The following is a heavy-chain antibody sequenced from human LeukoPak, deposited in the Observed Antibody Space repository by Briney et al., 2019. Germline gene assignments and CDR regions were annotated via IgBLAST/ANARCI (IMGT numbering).Heavy chain of an antibody. CDR2: IYYSGST. D-gene: IGHD3-3*01. Sequence: SETLSLTCTVSGGSISSSSYYWGWIRQPPGKGLEWIGSIYYSGSTYYNPSLKSRVTISVDTSKNQFSLKLSSVTAADTAVYYSARDYYDFWSGYYDYWGQGTLVTVSS. V-gene: IGHV4-39*07. J-gene: IGHJ4*02. CDR1: GGSISSSSYY. CDR3: ARDYYDFWSGYYDY.